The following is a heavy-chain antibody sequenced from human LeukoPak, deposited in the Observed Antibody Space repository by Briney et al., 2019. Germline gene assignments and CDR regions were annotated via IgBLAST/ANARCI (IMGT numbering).Heavy chain of an antibody. CDR3: AVLEGYYSDSGRYS. V-gene: IGHV4-4*02. CDR2: IFHSGSI. Sequence: SGTLSLTCAVSGSSISDNNWWNWVRQPPGKGLEWIGEIFHSGSIHYSSSLKSRLTISMDKSKNQFSLNLTSVTAADTAVYYCAVLEGYYSDSGRYSWGQGTLVTVSS. J-gene: IGHJ4*02. CDR1: GSSISDNNW. D-gene: IGHD3-10*01.